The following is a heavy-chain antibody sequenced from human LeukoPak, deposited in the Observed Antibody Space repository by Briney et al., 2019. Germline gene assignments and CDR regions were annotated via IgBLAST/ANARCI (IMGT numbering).Heavy chain of an antibody. CDR3: ARVAEAAAFDY. D-gene: IGHD6-13*01. J-gene: IGHJ4*02. CDR1: GFTFSSYG. Sequence: GGSLRLSCAASGFTFSSYGMSWVRQAPGKGLEWVSSISSRSNYIYNADSVKGRFTISRDNAKNSLYLQMNSLRAEDTAVYYCARVAEAAAFDYWGQGTLVTVSS. CDR2: ISSRSNYI. V-gene: IGHV3-21*01.